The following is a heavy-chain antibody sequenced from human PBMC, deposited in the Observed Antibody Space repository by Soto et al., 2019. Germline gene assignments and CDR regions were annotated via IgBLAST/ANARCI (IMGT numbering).Heavy chain of an antibody. Sequence: QVHLVQSGAEVKSPGSAVKVSCQVSGAGDTFSNYGLNWVRQAPGQGLEWMGGTIPAFGTANYAEKFQGRVTITADTSTTTAYMELSSLRSDDTAVYYCWRNDKTALPPLDSWGQGTLVSVSS. CDR1: GAGDTFSNYG. CDR3: WRNDKTALPPLDS. V-gene: IGHV1-69*06. CDR2: TIPAFGTA. J-gene: IGHJ4*02. D-gene: IGHD1-1*01.